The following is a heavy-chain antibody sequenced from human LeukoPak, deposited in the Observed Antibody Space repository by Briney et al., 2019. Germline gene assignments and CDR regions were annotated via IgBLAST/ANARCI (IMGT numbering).Heavy chain of an antibody. CDR1: GGSISSSSYY. Sequence: SETLSLTCTVSGGSISSSSYYWGWIRQPPGKGLEWIGSIYYSGSSYYNPSLKSRVTISVDTSKNQFSLKLSSVTAADTAVYYCARDGIQAWLRGTLDYWGQGTLVTVSS. CDR2: IYYSGSS. CDR3: ARDGIQAWLRGTLDY. J-gene: IGHJ4*02. D-gene: IGHD5-18*01. V-gene: IGHV4-39*07.